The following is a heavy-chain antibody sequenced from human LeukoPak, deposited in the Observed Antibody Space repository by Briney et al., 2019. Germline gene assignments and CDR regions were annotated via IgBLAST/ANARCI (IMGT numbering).Heavy chain of an antibody. Sequence: GGSLRLSCTASGFTFGDYAMSWFRQAPGKGLEWVGFIRSKAYGGTTEYAASVKGRFTISRDDSKSIAYLQMNSLKTEDTAVYYCTRVPTWAAAPPGYWGQGTLVTVSS. CDR1: GFTFGDYA. CDR2: IRSKAYGGTT. D-gene: IGHD6-6*01. V-gene: IGHV3-49*03. CDR3: TRVPTWAAAPPGY. J-gene: IGHJ4*02.